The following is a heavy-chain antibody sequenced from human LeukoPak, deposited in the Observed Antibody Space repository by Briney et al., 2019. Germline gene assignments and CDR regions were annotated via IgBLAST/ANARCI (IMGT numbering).Heavy chain of an antibody. J-gene: IGHJ6*04. CDR1: GGSFSGYY. CDR2: INHSGST. Sequence: SETLSLTCAVYGGSFSGYYWSWIRQPPGKGLEWIGEINHSGSTNCNPSLKSRVTISVDTSKNQFSLKLSSVTAADTAVYYCARGPYYYGSGALMDVWGKGTTVTVSS. D-gene: IGHD3-10*01. CDR3: ARGPYYYGSGALMDV. V-gene: IGHV4-34*01.